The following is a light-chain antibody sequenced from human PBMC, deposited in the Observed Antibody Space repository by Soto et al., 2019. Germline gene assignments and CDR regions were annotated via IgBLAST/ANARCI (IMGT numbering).Light chain of an antibody. V-gene: IGLV7-46*01. Sequence: QAVVTQEPSLTVSPGGTVTLTCGSSTGTLTSGHFPYWFQQKPGQAPRALIFDTSKKYSWTPARFSGSLLGGKAALTLSGAQPEDEADYYCLIYFDVARVFGGGTKLTVL. J-gene: IGLJ2*01. CDR1: TGTLTSGHF. CDR2: DTS. CDR3: LIYFDVARV.